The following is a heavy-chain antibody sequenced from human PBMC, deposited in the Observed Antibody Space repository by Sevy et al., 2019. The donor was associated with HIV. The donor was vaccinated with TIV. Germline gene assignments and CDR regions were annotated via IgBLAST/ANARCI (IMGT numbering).Heavy chain of an antibody. CDR3: AKDRSYYNYYYYYGMDV. Sequence: GGSLRLSCAASGFTFSSYGMHWVRQAPGKELEWVAVISYDGSNKYYADSVKGRFTISRDNSKNTLYLQMNSLRAEDTAVYYCAKDRSYYNYYYYYGMDVWGQGTTVTVSS. J-gene: IGHJ6*02. V-gene: IGHV3-30*18. D-gene: IGHD3-10*01. CDR1: GFTFSSYG. CDR2: ISYDGSNK.